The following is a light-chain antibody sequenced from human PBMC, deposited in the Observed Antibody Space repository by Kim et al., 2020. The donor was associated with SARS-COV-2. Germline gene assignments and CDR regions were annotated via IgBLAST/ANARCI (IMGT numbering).Light chain of an antibody. CDR1: SSYVGCYSF. V-gene: IGLV2-14*04. Sequence: GRSTTISSPGASSYVGCYSFVSWYDQHPGKAPKLVVYGVRQRPSGVSNRFSGSKSGNTASLTISGLQAEDEADYYCSSYTSSSTWVFGGGTQLTVL. CDR2: GVR. CDR3: SSYTSSSTWV. J-gene: IGLJ3*02.